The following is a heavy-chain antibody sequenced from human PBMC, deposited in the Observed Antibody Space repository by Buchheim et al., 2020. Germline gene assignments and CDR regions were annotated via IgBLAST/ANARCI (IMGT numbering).Heavy chain of an antibody. V-gene: IGHV1-18*01. CDR1: GYSFSSYG. J-gene: IGHJ4*02. D-gene: IGHD2-15*01. Sequence: QVQLVQSGAEVKKPGASVKVSCKASGYSFSSYGISWVRQAPGQGLEWMGWVSAYNGNTNYAQKLQGRFTMTTDTSTSTAYMELRSLRSDDTAVYYCARAGIVVVVAATHDYFDYWGQGTL. CDR3: ARAGIVVVVAATHDYFDY. CDR2: VSAYNGNT.